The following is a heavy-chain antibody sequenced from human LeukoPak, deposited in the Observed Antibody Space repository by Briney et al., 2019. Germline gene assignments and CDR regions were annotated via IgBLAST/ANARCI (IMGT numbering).Heavy chain of an antibody. CDR3: AKDWGGLRGGWYYFDY. V-gene: IGHV3-23*01. J-gene: IGHJ4*02. Sequence: GGSLSLSCAASGFNFNSYAMNWVRQAPGKGLEWVSLISASGGSTYYADSVKGRFTISRDNSKNTLYLQMNSLRAEDAAVYYCAKDWGGLRGGWYYFDYWGQGTLVTVSS. CDR2: ISASGGST. CDR1: GFNFNSYA. D-gene: IGHD6-19*01.